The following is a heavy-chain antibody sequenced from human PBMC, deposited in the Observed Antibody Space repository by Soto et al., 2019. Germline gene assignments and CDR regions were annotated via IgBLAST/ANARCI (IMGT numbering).Heavy chain of an antibody. CDR1: GDTFSGYD. V-gene: IGHV1-8*01. CDR2: MNPNSGNT. Sequence: ASVKVSCKASGDTFSGYDMNWVRQATGQGLEWMGWMNPNSGNTGYAQKFQRRVTMTRNTSISTAYMELSSLRSEDTAVYYCARLYYHYYYGMDVWGQGTTVTVSS. CDR3: ARLYYHYYYGMDV. J-gene: IGHJ6*02. D-gene: IGHD3-16*01.